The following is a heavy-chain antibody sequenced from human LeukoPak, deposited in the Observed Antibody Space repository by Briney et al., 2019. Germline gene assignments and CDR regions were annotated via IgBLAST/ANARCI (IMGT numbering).Heavy chain of an antibody. CDR1: GFTFSSYW. V-gene: IGHV3-74*01. J-gene: IGHJ6*02. CDR3: ARRNAMDV. CDR2: IASDGSST. Sequence: PGGSLRLSCAASGFTFSSYWMNWVRQAPGKGLVWVSRIASDGSSTTYADSVKGRFSTSRDNAKNTLYLQMNSLRVEDTAVYYCARRNAMDVWGQGTTVTVFS.